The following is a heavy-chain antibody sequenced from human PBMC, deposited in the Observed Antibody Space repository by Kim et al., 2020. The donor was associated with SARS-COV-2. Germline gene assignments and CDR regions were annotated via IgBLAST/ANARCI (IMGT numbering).Heavy chain of an antibody. CDR2: IRSKADSYAT. J-gene: IGHJ6*01. CDR3: TIHYSSTSRSGGESYGRDV. V-gene: IGHV3-73*01. CDR1: GFTFSGYA. D-gene: IGHD2-2*01. Sequence: GGSLRLSCAASGFTFSGYAMHWVRQASGKGLEWVGRIRSKADSYATAYAASVQGKFTISRDDSTNKAYLQMNSLKTEDTAVYYFTIHYSSTSRSGGESYGRDVGAQGTTHTVSS.